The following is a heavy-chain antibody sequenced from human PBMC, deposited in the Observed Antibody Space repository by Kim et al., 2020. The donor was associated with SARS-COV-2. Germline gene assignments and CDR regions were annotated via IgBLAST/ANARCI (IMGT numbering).Heavy chain of an antibody. CDR2: INTNTGNP. CDR3: ARARQVLRYFDWLPSALDY. CDR1: GYTFTSYA. Sequence: ASVKVSCKASGYTFTSYAMNWVRQAPGQGLEWMGWINTNTGNPTYAQGFTGRFVFSLDTSVSTAYLQISSLKAEDTAVYYCARARQVLRYFDWLPSALDYWGQGTLVTVSS. J-gene: IGHJ4*02. V-gene: IGHV7-4-1*02. D-gene: IGHD3-9*01.